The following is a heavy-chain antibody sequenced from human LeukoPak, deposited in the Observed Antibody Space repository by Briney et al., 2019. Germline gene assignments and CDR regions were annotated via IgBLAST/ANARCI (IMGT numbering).Heavy chain of an antibody. CDR3: ASGYYDSSGYYYGLDY. CDR1: GYTFTGYY. Sequence: ASATVSCTASGYTFTGYYMHWVRQAPGQGLEWMGWINPNSGGTNYAQKFQGRVTMTRDTSISTAYMELSRLRSDDTAVYYCASGYYDSSGYYYGLDYWGQGTLVTVSS. J-gene: IGHJ4*02. D-gene: IGHD3-22*01. CDR2: INPNSGGT. V-gene: IGHV1-2*02.